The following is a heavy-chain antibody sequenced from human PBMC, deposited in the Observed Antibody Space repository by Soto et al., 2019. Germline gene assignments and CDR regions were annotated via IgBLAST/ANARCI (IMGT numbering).Heavy chain of an antibody. CDR1: GGSVSSGSYY. CDR2: VYYSGST. Sequence: PSETLSVTCTVSGGSVSSGSYYWGWVRQPPGKGLEWIGSVYYSGSTYYNPSLESRVTISVDKSKNQFSLKLMSLSAADTAVYYCGRLEGLATISYYFDYWGQGALVTVS. V-gene: IGHV4-39*01. D-gene: IGHD3-9*01. CDR3: GRLEGLATISYYFDY. J-gene: IGHJ4*02.